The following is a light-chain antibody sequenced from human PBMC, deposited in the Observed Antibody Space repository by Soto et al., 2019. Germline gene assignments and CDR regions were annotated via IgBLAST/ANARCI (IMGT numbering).Light chain of an antibody. J-gene: IGKJ5*01. Sequence: EIVLTQSPGTLSLSPGERATLSCRASQSVTSNYFAWYQQKPGQAPRLLIYDASTRATGIPDRFSGSGSGRDFTLTISRLEPEDFAVYYCQQYCCSPITFGQGTRLEIK. CDR2: DAS. V-gene: IGKV3-20*01. CDR1: QSVTSNY. CDR3: QQYCCSPIT.